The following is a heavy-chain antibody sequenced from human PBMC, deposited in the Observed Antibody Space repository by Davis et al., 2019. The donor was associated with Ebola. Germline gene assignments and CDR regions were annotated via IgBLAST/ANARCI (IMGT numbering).Heavy chain of an antibody. D-gene: IGHD5-12*01. V-gene: IGHV3-23*01. Sequence: GESLKISCAASGFTFSDYYMSWIRQAPGKGLEWVSAISGSGGSTYYADSVKGRFTISRDNSKNTLYLQMNSLRAEDTAVYYCARATIFDYWGQGTLVTVSS. CDR2: ISGSGGST. J-gene: IGHJ4*02. CDR3: ARATIFDY. CDR1: GFTFSDYY.